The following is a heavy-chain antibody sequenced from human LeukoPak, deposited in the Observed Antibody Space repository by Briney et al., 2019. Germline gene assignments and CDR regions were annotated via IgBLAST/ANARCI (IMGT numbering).Heavy chain of an antibody. D-gene: IGHD2-2*01. Sequence: PSETLSLTCAVSGYSISCGYYWGWIRQPPGKGLEWIGSIYHSGSTYYNPSLKSRVTISIDTSKNQFSLKLSSVTAADTAVFYCARSYCTSTSCYFFDYWGQGTLVTVSS. J-gene: IGHJ4*02. V-gene: IGHV4-38-2*01. CDR2: IYHSGST. CDR1: GYSISCGYY. CDR3: ARSYCTSTSCYFFDY.